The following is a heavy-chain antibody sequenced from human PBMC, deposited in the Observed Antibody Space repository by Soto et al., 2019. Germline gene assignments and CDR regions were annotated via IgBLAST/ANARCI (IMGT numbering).Heavy chain of an antibody. Sequence: QVQLVQSGAEVKKPGSSVKVSCKAPGGNFSSNGIRWVRQAPGQGLELMGGIIPTFGTTNYAHKFRGRVTITADESTGTAYMELSSLRSDDTAVYYCEGASDRTWYNWLDPWGQGTLVTVSS. CDR3: EGASDRTWYNWLDP. V-gene: IGHV1-69*01. CDR1: GGNFSSNG. D-gene: IGHD2-15*01. CDR2: IIPTFGTT. J-gene: IGHJ5*02.